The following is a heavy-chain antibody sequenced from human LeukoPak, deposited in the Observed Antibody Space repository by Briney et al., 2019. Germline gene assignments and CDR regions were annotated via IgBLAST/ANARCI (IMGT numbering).Heavy chain of an antibody. CDR1: GGSISSGGYY. D-gene: IGHD2-8*01. J-gene: IGHJ5*02. Sequence: SQTLSLTCTVSGGSISSGGYYWSWIRQHPGTGLEWIGYIYYSGSTYYNPSLKSRVTISVDTSKNQFSLKLSSVTAADTAVYYCARGGYCTNRPCRRANWFDPWGQGTLVTVSS. V-gene: IGHV4-31*03. CDR3: ARGGYCTNRPCRRANWFDP. CDR2: IYYSGST.